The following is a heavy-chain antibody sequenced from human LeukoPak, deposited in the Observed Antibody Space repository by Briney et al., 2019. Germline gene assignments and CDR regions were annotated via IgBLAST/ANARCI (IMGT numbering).Heavy chain of an antibody. D-gene: IGHD3-10*01. V-gene: IGHV4-4*07. J-gene: IGHJ5*02. Sequence: SSETLSLTCTVSGGSISGYYWSWIRQPAGKGLEWIGRIYTSGSTNYNPSLKSRVTMSVDTSKNQFSLKLSSVTAADTAVYYCAGSITMVRGAPFDPWGQGTLVTVSS. CDR2: IYTSGST. CDR1: GGSISGYY. CDR3: AGSITMVRGAPFDP.